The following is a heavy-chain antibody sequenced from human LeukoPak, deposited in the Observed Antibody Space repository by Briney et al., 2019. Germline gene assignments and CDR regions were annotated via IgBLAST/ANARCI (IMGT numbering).Heavy chain of an antibody. V-gene: IGHV1-2*02. CDR1: GYTFTGYY. CDR3: ASTATNRIAVPDY. CDR2: INPNSGGT. Sequence: GASVKVSCKASGYTFTGYYMHWVRQAPGQGLEWMGWINPNSGGTNYAQKFQGRVTMTRDTSISTAYMELSRLRSDDTAVYYCASTATNRIAVPDYWGQGTLVTVSS. D-gene: IGHD6-19*01. J-gene: IGHJ4*02.